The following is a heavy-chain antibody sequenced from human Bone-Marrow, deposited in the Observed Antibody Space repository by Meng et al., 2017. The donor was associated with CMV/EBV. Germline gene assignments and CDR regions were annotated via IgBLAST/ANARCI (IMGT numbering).Heavy chain of an antibody. J-gene: IGHJ5*02. CDR1: GYTCRTYG. Sequence: SGYTCRTYGLRWVRQAPGQGLEWLGWISVYNGNTQYTQKFQDRVIMTTDTSTSIAYMELRSLRSDDTAVYYCARDRFMERPGWFDPWGQGTLVTVSS. D-gene: IGHD3-3*01. CDR3: ARDRFMERPGWFDP. CDR2: ISVYNGNT. V-gene: IGHV1-18*01.